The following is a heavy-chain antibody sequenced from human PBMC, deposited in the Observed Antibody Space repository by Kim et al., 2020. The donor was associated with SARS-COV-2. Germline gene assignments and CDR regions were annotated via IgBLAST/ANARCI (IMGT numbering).Heavy chain of an antibody. CDR3: ARDRTPSTFAFDI. V-gene: IGHV4-31*01. J-gene: IGHJ3*02. D-gene: IGHD2-2*01. Sequence: YIPSLKGLVTLAVDTSKNQFSLTLTSVTAADTAVYYCARDRTPSTFAFDIWGQGTMVTVSS.